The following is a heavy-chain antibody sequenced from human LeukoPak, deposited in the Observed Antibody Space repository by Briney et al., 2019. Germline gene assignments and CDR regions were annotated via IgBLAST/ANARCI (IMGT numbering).Heavy chain of an antibody. J-gene: IGHJ5*02. D-gene: IGHD5-18*01. Sequence: PSETLSLTCTVSGGPISSSSYYWGWIRQPPGKGLEWIGSIYYSGSTYYNPSLKSRVTISVDTSKNQFSLKLSSVTAADTAVYYCARHKGCSYDKYPNWFDPWGQGTLVTVSS. CDR1: GGPISSSSYY. CDR3: ARHKGCSYDKYPNWFDP. V-gene: IGHV4-39*01. CDR2: IYYSGST.